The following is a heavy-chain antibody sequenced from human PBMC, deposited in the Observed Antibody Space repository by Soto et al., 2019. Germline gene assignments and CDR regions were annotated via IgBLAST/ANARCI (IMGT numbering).Heavy chain of an antibody. V-gene: IGHV1-18*04. CDR3: ARRGCSSTSCYTPWFDP. D-gene: IGHD2-2*02. CDR1: GYTFTSYG. J-gene: IGHJ5*02. CDR2: ISAYNGNT. Sequence: GASVKVSCKASGYTFTSYGISWVRQAPGQGLEWMGWISAYNGNTNYAQKLQGRVTMTTDTSTSTAYKELRSLRSDDTAVYYCARRGCSSTSCYTPWFDPWGQGTLVTVSS.